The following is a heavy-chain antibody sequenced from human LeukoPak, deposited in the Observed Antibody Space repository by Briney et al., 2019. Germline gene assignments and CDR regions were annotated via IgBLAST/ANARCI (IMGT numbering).Heavy chain of an antibody. Sequence: PGGSLRLSCAASGFTFDDYGMSWVRQAPGKGLEWVSGINWNGGSTGYADSVKGRFTISRDNAKNSLYLQMNSLRAEDTALYYCARELYGSGIWSGLSASDIWGQGTMVTVSS. CDR1: GFTFDDYG. D-gene: IGHD3-10*01. CDR2: INWNGGST. J-gene: IGHJ3*02. V-gene: IGHV3-20*04. CDR3: ARELYGSGIWSGLSASDI.